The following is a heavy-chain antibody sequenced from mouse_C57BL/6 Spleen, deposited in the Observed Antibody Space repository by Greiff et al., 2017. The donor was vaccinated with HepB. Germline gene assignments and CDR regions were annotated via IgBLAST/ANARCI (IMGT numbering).Heavy chain of an antibody. Sequence: QVQLQQPGAELVRPGSSVKLSCKASGYTFTSYWMHWVKQRPIQGLEWIGNIDPSDSETHYNQKFKDKATLTVDKSSSTAYMQLSSLTSEDSAVYYCANSNYPYYYAMDYWGQGTSVTVSS. CDR2: IDPSDSET. D-gene: IGHD2-5*01. CDR3: ANSNYPYYYAMDY. J-gene: IGHJ4*01. CDR1: GYTFTSYW. V-gene: IGHV1-52*01.